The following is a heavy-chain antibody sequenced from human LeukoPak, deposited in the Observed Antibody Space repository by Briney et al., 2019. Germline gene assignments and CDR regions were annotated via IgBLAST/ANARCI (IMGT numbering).Heavy chain of an antibody. J-gene: IGHJ4*02. CDR1: GFTFSSYA. Sequence: GGSLRLSCAASGFTFSSYAMAWVRQAPGRGLEWVSSISESGGSTYYADSVKGRFTSSRDNSKNTLYLQMNSLRGEDTAVYYCAKDSQQSSRWCWFDWGRGTLVIVSS. CDR2: ISESGGST. V-gene: IGHV3-23*01. D-gene: IGHD6-13*01. CDR3: AKDSQQSSRWCWFD.